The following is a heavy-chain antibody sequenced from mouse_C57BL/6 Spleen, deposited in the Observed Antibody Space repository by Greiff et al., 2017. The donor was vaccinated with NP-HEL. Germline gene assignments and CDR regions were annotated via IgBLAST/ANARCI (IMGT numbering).Heavy chain of an antibody. D-gene: IGHD2-5*01. V-gene: IGHV2-2*01. CDR3: ARMSNGYFDV. J-gene: IGHJ1*03. Sequence: VQLQQSGPGLVQPSQSLSITCTVSGFSLTSYGVHWVRQSPGKGLEWLGVIWSGGSTDYNAAFISRLSISKDNSKSQVFFKMNSLQADDTAIYYCARMSNGYFDVWGTGTTVTVSS. CDR2: IWSGGST. CDR1: GFSLTSYG.